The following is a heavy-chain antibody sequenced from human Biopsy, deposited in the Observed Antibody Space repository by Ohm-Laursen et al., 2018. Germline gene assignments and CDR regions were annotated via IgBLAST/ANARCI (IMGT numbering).Heavy chain of an antibody. V-gene: IGHV4-34*01. J-gene: IGHJ4*02. CDR1: GKSFSGYF. CDR3: ARDSRGGHLNTTLITGKNLDS. D-gene: IGHD3-16*01. Sequence: GTLSLTCAVSGKSFSGYFWTWIRQPPGKGLEWIGEVNDSGTTNYNPSVKSRVTISVDTSKNQFSLKLNSVTAADTAVYFCARDSRGGHLNTTLITGKNLDSWGQGILVTVSS. CDR2: VNDSGTT.